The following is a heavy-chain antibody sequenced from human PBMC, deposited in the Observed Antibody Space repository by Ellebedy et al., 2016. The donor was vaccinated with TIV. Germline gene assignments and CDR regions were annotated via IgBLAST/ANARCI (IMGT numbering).Heavy chain of an antibody. V-gene: IGHV4-38-2*02. CDR3: ARSYQMFGDGGFDS. D-gene: IGHD3-10*02. J-gene: IGHJ4*02. CDR2: MYHTGNT. Sequence: SETLSLTXTVSGYSISSGYYWGWIRQPPGKGLEWIGYMYHTGNTYYNPSLKSRVTIPVDTSKNQISLKLSSVTATDTAVYFCARSYQMFGDGGFDSWGQGILVTVSS. CDR1: GYSISSGYY.